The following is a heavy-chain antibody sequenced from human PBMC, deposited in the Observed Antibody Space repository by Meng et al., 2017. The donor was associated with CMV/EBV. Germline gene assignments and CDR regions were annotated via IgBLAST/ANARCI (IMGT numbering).Heavy chain of an antibody. V-gene: IGHV3-21*01. CDR1: GFTFRTYN. D-gene: IGHD3/OR15-3a*01. Sequence: GESLKISCAASGFTFRTYNMNWVRQAPGRGLKWVSSITSNSDYVSYAGSVKGRFTISRDNVKNELYLQLNNVRAEDTALYYCARVGPRVTFVGFSFDFWGLGTLVTVSS. J-gene: IGHJ4*02. CDR2: ITSNSDYV. CDR3: ARVGPRVTFVGFSFDF.